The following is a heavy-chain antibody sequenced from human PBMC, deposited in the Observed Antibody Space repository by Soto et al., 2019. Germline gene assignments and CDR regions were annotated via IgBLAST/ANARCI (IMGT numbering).Heavy chain of an antibody. CDR3: AREIESYYDSSGYLVYFDY. J-gene: IGHJ4*02. Sequence: SETLSLTCTVSGGSISSSNWWSWVRQPPGKGLEWIGEVHHSGTTNYNPSLKSRVTMSVEKSNNQFSLKLSSVTAADTAMYYCAREIESYYDSSGYLVYFDYWGQGTPVTVSS. D-gene: IGHD3-22*01. CDR1: GGSISSSNW. V-gene: IGHV4-4*02. CDR2: VHHSGTT.